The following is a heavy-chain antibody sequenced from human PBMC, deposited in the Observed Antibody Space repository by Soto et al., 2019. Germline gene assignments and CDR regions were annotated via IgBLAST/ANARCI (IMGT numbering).Heavy chain of an antibody. CDR2: ILYSGTT. J-gene: IGHJ4*02. CDR3: ARGGGYYGVLFDY. D-gene: IGHD4-17*01. V-gene: IGHV4-39*01. Sequence: QLQLQESGPGLLRPSETLSLTCNVSGGAISSSSYFWAWVRQPPGKTLEWIGPILYSGTTHYNESLKSRVTISVDTSKNQFSLRLNSVTPADTAVYYCARGGGYYGVLFDYWGQGTLVPVSS. CDR1: GGAISSSSYF.